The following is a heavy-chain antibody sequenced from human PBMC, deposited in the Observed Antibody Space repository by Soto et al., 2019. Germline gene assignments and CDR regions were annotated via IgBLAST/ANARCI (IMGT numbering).Heavy chain of an antibody. Sequence: KTSETLSLTCTVSGSSINSSGYYWGWIRQPPGKGLEWIGSMFYGVSTYYNPSLKSRVTVSVDTSKNQFSLNLRSVTAADTAVYYCARLPSRHLVDHWGQGTLVTVSS. D-gene: IGHD3-3*02. CDR3: ARLPSRHLVDH. CDR1: GSSINSSGYY. CDR2: MFYGVST. J-gene: IGHJ4*02. V-gene: IGHV4-39*01.